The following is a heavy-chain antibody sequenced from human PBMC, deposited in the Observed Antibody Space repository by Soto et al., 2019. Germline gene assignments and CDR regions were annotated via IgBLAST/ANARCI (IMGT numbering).Heavy chain of an antibody. D-gene: IGHD3-10*01. Sequence: PGGSLRLSFAASGFTFNNYVMSWVRQAPGKGLEWVATISGSTVTTFYADSVKGRFTISRDNSQNTLYLQMNSLRAEDAAIYYCAKRGVDWFNWG. CDR2: ISGSTVTT. J-gene: IGHJ1*01. CDR1: GFTFNNYV. V-gene: IGHV3-23*01. CDR3: AKRGVDWFN.